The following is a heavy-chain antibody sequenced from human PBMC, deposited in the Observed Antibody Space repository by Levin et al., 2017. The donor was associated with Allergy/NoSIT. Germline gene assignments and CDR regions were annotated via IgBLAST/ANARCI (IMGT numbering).Heavy chain of an antibody. CDR2: IHPDTGDT. CDR3: AREKISRPRFWFDP. CDR1: GYTFNDYY. Sequence: VASVKVSCKASGYTFNDYYIHWVRQAPGQGLEWMGWIHPDTGDTNYAQTFRGRVTMTRDTSINTAYVDLTSLRSDDTAVYYCAREKISRPRFWFDPWGQGTLVTVSS. V-gene: IGHV1-2*02. D-gene: IGHD6-6*01. J-gene: IGHJ5*02.